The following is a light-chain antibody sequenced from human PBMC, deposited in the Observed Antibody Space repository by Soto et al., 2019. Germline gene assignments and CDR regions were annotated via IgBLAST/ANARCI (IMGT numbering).Light chain of an antibody. J-gene: IGKJ4*01. Sequence: EIVMTQSPATLSVSPGERAALSCRASQSVGSRLAWYRQRPGQAPRLVIYDTSTSATGVPARFSGSGSGTEFTLTISRLEPEDFAVYYCQQFSSYPLTFGGGTKVDI. V-gene: IGKV3-15*01. CDR2: DTS. CDR1: QSVGSR. CDR3: QQFSSYPLT.